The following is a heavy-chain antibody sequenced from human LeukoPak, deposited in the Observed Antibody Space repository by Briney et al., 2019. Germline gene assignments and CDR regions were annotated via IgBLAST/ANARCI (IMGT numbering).Heavy chain of an antibody. CDR2: IFYSGST. D-gene: IGHD2-2*01. CDR1: GGSITTYY. Sequence: SETLSLTCTVSGGSITTYYWSWIRQPPGKGLEWIGFIFYSGSTNYNPSLKSRVTISVDTSKNQFSLKLSSVTAADTAVYYCARGYCSSTSCSPLIPWWEQYYYYMDVWGKGTTVTVSS. J-gene: IGHJ6*03. V-gene: IGHV4-59*08. CDR3: ARGYCSSTSCSPLIPWWEQYYYYMDV.